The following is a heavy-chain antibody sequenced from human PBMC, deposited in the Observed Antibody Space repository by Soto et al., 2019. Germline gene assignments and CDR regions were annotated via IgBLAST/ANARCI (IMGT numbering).Heavy chain of an antibody. CDR2: INPSGGST. V-gene: IGHV1-46*01. Sequence: ASLNVSGKASGYTFTSFYMHWGRPAPGQWLELMGIINPSGGSTSYAHKFQGRVTITRDTSTSTVYMELSSLRSEDTSVYYCSIDKDFWSGYYYEYYAMDVWGQRTTVPVSS. CDR1: GYTFTSFY. D-gene: IGHD3-3*01. CDR3: SIDKDFWSGYYYEYYAMDV. J-gene: IGHJ6*02.